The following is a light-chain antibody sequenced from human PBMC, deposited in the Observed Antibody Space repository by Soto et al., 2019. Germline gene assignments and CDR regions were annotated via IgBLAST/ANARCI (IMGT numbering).Light chain of an antibody. Sequence: EIVMTQFPATLSESPGERVTLSCRASQSVSTNVAWYQQKPGQAPRLLIYGASTRATGIPARFSGSGSGTEFTLTISSLQSEDFAIYYCQQYNNYPPITFGQGTRLEIK. CDR2: GAS. CDR1: QSVSTN. CDR3: QQYNNYPPIT. V-gene: IGKV3D-15*01. J-gene: IGKJ5*01.